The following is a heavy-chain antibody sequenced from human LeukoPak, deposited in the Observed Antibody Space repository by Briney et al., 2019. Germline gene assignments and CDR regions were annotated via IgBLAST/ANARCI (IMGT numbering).Heavy chain of an antibody. CDR1: GFSFSSYE. D-gene: IGHD4/OR15-4a*01. Sequence: GGSLRLSCAPDGFSFSSYEMNWVRQAPGKGLEWISYISASGTLTRYADSVGGRFTISRDNAKNSLFLQMNSLRGEDTAVYYCARRAGAYSHPYDYWGQGTLVTVSS. CDR3: ARRAGAYSHPYDY. J-gene: IGHJ4*02. V-gene: IGHV3-48*03. CDR2: ISASGTLT.